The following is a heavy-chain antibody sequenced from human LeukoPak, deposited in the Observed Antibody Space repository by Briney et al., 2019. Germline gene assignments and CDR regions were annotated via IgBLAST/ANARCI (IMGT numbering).Heavy chain of an antibody. Sequence: GGSLRLSCAASGFTFSDYYMSWIRQAPGKGLEWVSYISNSGTIYYADSVKGRFTISRDNAENSLYLQMNSLRAEDTAVYYCASHGDYNPHFDYWGQGTLVTVSS. CDR3: ASHGDYNPHFDY. CDR2: ISNSGTI. CDR1: GFTFSDYY. D-gene: IGHD4-17*01. J-gene: IGHJ4*02. V-gene: IGHV3-11*04.